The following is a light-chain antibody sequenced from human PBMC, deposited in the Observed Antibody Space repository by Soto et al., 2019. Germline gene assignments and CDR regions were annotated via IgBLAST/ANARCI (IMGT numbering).Light chain of an antibody. J-gene: IGKJ3*01. Sequence: EIVLTQSPATLSLSPGERATLSSRASQCLSSYLGWYQPKPGQAPRLLIYDASNRATGIPARFSVSGYGTDFTLTISSREPQDFAIYYCQQHSALPLTVGPGTRVDIK. CDR2: DAS. CDR1: QCLSSY. CDR3: QQHSALPLT. V-gene: IGKV3-11*01.